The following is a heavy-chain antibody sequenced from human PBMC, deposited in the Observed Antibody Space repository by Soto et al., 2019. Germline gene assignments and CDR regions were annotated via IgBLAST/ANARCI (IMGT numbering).Heavy chain of an antibody. Sequence: EVQLVESGGGLVQPGGSLKLSCAASGFTFSGSAMHWVRQAAGKGLEWVGRIRSKTNNYATAYAASVKGRFTISRDDSKNTAYLQMNSLKTEDTAVYDCTRPDSSGYWYFDLWGRGTLVTVSS. CDR2: IRSKTNNYAT. CDR1: GFTFSGSA. D-gene: IGHD3-22*01. V-gene: IGHV3-73*02. CDR3: TRPDSSGYWYFDL. J-gene: IGHJ2*01.